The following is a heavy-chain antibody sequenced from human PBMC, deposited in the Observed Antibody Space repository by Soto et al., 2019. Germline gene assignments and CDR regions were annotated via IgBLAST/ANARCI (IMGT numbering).Heavy chain of an antibody. D-gene: IGHD2-2*01. Sequence: ASVKVSCKASGYTFTSYDINWVRQATGQGLEWMGWMNPNSGNTGYAQKFQGRVTMTRNTSISTAYMELSSLRSEDTAVYYCARVFIPAALNWYFDLWGHGPLVTVSS. CDR2: MNPNSGNT. CDR1: GYTFTSYD. V-gene: IGHV1-8*01. J-gene: IGHJ2*01. CDR3: ARVFIPAALNWYFDL.